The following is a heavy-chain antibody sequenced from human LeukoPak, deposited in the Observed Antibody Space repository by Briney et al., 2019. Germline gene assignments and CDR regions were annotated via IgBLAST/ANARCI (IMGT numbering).Heavy chain of an antibody. D-gene: IGHD1-26*01. V-gene: IGHV4-59*08. J-gene: IGHJ4*02. CDR3: ARHPDDYSGSHSLFDY. Sequence: SETLSLTCTVSGGSISSYYWSWIRQPPGKGLEWIGYIYYSGSTNYNPSLKSRVTISVDTSRNQFSLKLSSVTAADTAVYYCARHPDDYSGSHSLFDYWGQGTLVTVSS. CDR1: GGSISSYY. CDR2: IYYSGST.